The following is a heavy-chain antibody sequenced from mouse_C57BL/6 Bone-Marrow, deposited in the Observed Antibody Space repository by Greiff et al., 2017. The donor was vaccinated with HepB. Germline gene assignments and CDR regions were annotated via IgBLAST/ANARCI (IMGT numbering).Heavy chain of an antibody. D-gene: IGHD2-2*01. V-gene: IGHV1-54*01. J-gene: IGHJ3*01. Sequence: QVQLKQSGAELVRPGTSVKVSCKASGYAFTNYLIEWVKQRPGQGLEWIGVINPGSGGTNYNEKFKGKATLTADKSSSTAYMQLSSLTSEDSAVYFGARWLRRRRGFAYWGQGTLVTVSA. CDR1: GYAFTNYL. CDR3: ARWLRRRRGFAY. CDR2: INPGSGGT.